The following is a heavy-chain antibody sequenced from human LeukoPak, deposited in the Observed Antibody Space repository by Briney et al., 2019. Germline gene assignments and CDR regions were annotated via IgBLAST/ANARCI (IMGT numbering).Heavy chain of an antibody. V-gene: IGHV4-39*07. CDR1: GGSIRSSHYY. D-gene: IGHD5-24*01. CDR2: IHDSGST. Sequence: SETLSLTCTVSGGSIRSSHYYWSWVRQSPGKGLEWIGSIHDSGSTSFNPSLERRASGPVDTSKNQFSLTLTSVTAADTAVYYCARVGEMPLDYWGPGTLVTVSS. CDR3: ARVGEMPLDY. J-gene: IGHJ4*02.